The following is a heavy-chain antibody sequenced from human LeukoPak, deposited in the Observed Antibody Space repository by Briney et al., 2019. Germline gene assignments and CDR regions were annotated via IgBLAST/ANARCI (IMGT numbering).Heavy chain of an antibody. CDR2: IGSDGGTT. CDR1: GFTFYTYG. J-gene: IGHJ4*02. V-gene: IGHV3-64*01. Sequence: GGSLRLSCAASGFTFYTYGMHWVRQAPGEGLEYVSGIGSDGGTTYYANSVKGRFTISRDNSKYMLYLQMGSLTADEMAVYYCARGAQLTDYWGQGTLVTVSS. CDR3: ARGAQLTDY. D-gene: IGHD6-13*01.